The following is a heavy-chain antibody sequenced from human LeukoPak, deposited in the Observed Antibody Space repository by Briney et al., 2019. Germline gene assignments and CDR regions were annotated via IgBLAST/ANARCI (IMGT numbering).Heavy chain of an antibody. D-gene: IGHD1-26*01. V-gene: IGHV1-2*02. J-gene: IGHJ4*02. CDR2: INPNSGGT. Sequence: ASVKVSCKASGYTFTGYYMHWVRQAPGQGLEWMGWINPNSGGTNYAQKFQGRVTMTRDTSISTAYMELSRLRSDDTAVYYCARERVGATPFDYWGQGTLVTVSS. CDR3: ARERVGATPFDY. CDR1: GYTFTGYY.